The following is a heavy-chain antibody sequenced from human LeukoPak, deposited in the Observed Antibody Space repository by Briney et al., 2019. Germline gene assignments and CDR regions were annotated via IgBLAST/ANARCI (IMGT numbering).Heavy chain of an antibody. CDR1: GGTFSSYA. V-gene: IGHV1-69*13. J-gene: IGHJ4*02. Sequence: GASVKVSCKASGGTFSSYAISWVRQAPGQGLEWMGGIIPIFGTANYAQKFQGRVTITADESTSTAYMELSSLRSEDTAVYYCAREVGFKDTDIAAAGTSYFDYWGQGTLVTVSS. D-gene: IGHD6-13*01. CDR3: AREVGFKDTDIAAAGTSYFDY. CDR2: IIPIFGTA.